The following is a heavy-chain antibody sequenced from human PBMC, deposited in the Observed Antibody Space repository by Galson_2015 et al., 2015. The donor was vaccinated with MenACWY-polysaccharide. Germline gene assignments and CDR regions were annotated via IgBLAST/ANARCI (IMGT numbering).Heavy chain of an antibody. Sequence: SETLSLTCAVYGGSFSGYYWTWIRQPPGKGLEWIGEINYGGNTNYNLSLKSRVTISVDASKNQFSLDLSSVTAADTAVYYCATYVAGGSGKGVWGQGTLVTVSS. D-gene: IGHD3-10*01. CDR1: GGSFSGYY. J-gene: IGHJ4*02. CDR3: ATYVAGGSGKGV. CDR2: INYGGNT. V-gene: IGHV4-34*01.